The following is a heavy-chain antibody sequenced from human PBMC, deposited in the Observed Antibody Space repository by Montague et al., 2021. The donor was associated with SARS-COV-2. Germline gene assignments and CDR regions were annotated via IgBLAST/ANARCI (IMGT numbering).Heavy chain of an antibody. CDR2: TQHRTNKYN. J-gene: IGHJ6*02. D-gene: IGHD3-16*01. CDR1: GDSVAGLSGG. CDR3: ERDLRWRYGYGMDV. V-gene: IGHV6-1*01. Sequence: CAISGDSVAGLSGGSDGLTYDLPSPRYFVCSTQHRTNKYNDYAVAVKSRRTIKSDTSKNQISLQLNSVTPVDTAVYYCERDLRWRYGYGMDVWGQGTTVTVSS.